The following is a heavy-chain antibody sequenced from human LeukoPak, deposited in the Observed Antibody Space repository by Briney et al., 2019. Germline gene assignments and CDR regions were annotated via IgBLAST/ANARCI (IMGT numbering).Heavy chain of an antibody. V-gene: IGHV3-53*04. CDR2: IYSGGST. D-gene: IGHD5-12*01. J-gene: IGHJ4*02. CDR1: GFTVSSSY. CDR3: ARAMALRRDLVAYFDY. Sequence: AGGSLRLSCAASGFTVSSSYMSWVRQAPGKGLEWVSVIYSGGSTYYADSVKGRFTISRHNSKNTLYLQMNSLRAEDTAFYYCARAMALRRDLVAYFDYWGQGTLVTVSS.